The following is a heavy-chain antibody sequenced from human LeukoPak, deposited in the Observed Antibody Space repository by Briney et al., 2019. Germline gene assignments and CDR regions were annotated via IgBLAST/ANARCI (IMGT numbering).Heavy chain of an antibody. CDR3: ARGPAIFGVVHDNWFDP. CDR1: GYTFTSYA. D-gene: IGHD3-3*01. Sequence: ASVKVSCKASGYTFTSYAMYCVRQAPGQRLEWMGWINAGNGNTKYSQKFQGRVTITRDTSASTAYMELSSLRSEDTAVFYCARGPAIFGVVHDNWFDPWGQGTLVTVSS. J-gene: IGHJ5*02. CDR2: INAGNGNT. V-gene: IGHV1-3*01.